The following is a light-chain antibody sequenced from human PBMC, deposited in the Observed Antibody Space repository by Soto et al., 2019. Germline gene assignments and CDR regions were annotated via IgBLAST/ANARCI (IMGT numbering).Light chain of an antibody. CDR2: DVS. J-gene: IGLJ2*01. CDR3: SSYTSSGTLV. CDR1: SGDVGGYNY. Sequence: QSALTQPASVSGSPGQSITISCTGTSGDVGGYNYVAWYQQHPGKAPKLMIYDVSNRPSGVSNRFSGSKSGNTASLTISGLQAEDEADYYCSSYTSSGTLVFGGGTQLTV. V-gene: IGLV2-14*01.